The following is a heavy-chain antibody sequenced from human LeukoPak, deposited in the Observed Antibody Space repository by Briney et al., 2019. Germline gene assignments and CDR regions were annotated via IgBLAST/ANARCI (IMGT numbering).Heavy chain of an antibody. CDR3: AVSFFADYSPDF. J-gene: IGHJ4*02. CDR2: IYHTGNI. Sequence: SETLSLTCTVSGGSITNSGYSWSWIRQPPGKGLEWIGYIYHTGNISYTPSLKSRVTISEDRSRNQFSLKLRSVTAADTAVYFCAVSFFADYSPDFWGQGALVTVSS. CDR1: GGSITNSGYS. V-gene: IGHV4-30-2*01. D-gene: IGHD2-15*01.